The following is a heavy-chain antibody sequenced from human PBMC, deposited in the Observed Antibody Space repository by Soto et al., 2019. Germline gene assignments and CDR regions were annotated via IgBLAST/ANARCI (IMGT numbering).Heavy chain of an antibody. V-gene: IGHV1-46*01. D-gene: IGHD2-15*01. CDR2: INPSGGTT. J-gene: IGHJ6*03. CDR1: GYTFTSYG. Sequence: ASVKVSCKASGYTFTSYGISWVRQAPGQGLEWMGIINPSGGTTSYAQKFQGRVTMTRDKSTSTVYMELSSLRSEDTAVYYCAVAAGGGVYLLDVCGKGTTVTVS. CDR3: AVAAGGGVYLLDV.